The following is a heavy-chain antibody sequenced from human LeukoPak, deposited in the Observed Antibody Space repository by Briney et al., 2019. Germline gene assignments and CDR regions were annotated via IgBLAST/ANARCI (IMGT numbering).Heavy chain of an antibody. Sequence: PGGSLRLSCAASGFTFSSYDMHWVRQATGKGLEWVSAIGTAGDTYYSGSVKGRFTISRENAKNSLYLQMNSLRAGDTAVYYCARFRAGADAFDIWGQGTMVTVSS. CDR3: ARFRAGADAFDI. CDR2: IGTAGDT. V-gene: IGHV3-13*01. CDR1: GFTFSSYD. D-gene: IGHD6-19*01. J-gene: IGHJ3*02.